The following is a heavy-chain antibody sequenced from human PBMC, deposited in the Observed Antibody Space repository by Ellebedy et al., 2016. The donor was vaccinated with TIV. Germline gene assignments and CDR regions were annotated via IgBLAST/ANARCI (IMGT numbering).Heavy chain of an antibody. CDR3: ARLEYSSSSLARVYFDY. J-gene: IGHJ4*02. V-gene: IGHV4-39*01. CDR2: FYYSGST. D-gene: IGHD6-6*01. CDR1: GGSISSSSYY. Sequence: MPGGSLRLSCTVSGGSISSSSYYWGWLRQPPGTGLEWIGSFYYSGSTYYNPSLKSRVTISVDTSKIQFSLKMSSVIAADTAVYYCARLEYSSSSLARVYFDYWGQGTLVTVSS.